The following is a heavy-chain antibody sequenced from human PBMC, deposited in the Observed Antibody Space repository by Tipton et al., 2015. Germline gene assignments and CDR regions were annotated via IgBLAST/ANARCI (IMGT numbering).Heavy chain of an antibody. CDR3: ARGGMAWGDHYGMDV. D-gene: IGHD3-16*01. Sequence: TLSLTCTVSGGSIGGGYYWSLLPPYPGKGLGWIGLVYYSGYTNYNPSLTSRLSISVDTSRNQFSLDLKSVTAPDTAVYYCARGGMAWGDHYGMDVWGQGTTVTVSS. CDR1: GGSIGGGYY. CDR2: VYYSGYT. J-gene: IGHJ6*02. V-gene: IGHV4-31*03.